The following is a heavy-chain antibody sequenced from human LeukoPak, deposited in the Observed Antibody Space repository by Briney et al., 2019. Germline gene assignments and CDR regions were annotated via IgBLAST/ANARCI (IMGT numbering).Heavy chain of an antibody. V-gene: IGHV5-51*01. CDR2: IYPGDSGP. CDR1: GYSFTSYC. CDR3: GMSGDRVPLQDDVFDV. D-gene: IGHD1-26*01. Sequence: GESLKISCKVSGYSFTSYCIGWVRPMPGKGLEWMGIIYPGDSGPTYSPSFQGQVTISVDKSINTAYLQWSSLQASDTAMYYCGMSGDRVPLQDDVFDVWGQGTMVAVST. J-gene: IGHJ3*01.